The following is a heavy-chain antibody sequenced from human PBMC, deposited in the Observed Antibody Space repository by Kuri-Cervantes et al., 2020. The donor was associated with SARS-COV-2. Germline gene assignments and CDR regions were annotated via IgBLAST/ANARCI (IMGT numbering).Heavy chain of an antibody. CDR3: AKDRVYCSGGSCPLYY. CDR2: ISGSGGST. D-gene: IGHD2-15*01. J-gene: IGHJ4*02. CDR1: GFTFSSYA. Sequence: GESLKISCAASGFTFSSYAMSWVRQAPGKGLERVSAISGSGGSTYYADSVKGRFTISRDNSKNTLYLKMNSLRAEDTAVYYCAKDRVYCSGGSCPLYYWGQGTLVTVSS. V-gene: IGHV3-23*01.